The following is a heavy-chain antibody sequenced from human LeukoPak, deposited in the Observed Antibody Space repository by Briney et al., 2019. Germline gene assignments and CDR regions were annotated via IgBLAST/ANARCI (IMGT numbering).Heavy chain of an antibody. D-gene: IGHD3-10*01. V-gene: IGHV3-33*01. CDR3: ATNYGSGNTDHYFDY. CDR1: GFTFTGYA. J-gene: IGHJ4*02. Sequence: GGSLRLSCAASGFTFTGYAMHWARQAPGKGLEWVTVVWSDGTNKYYADSVKGRFTVSRDNSKNTLFLQMNSLIAEDTAVYYCATNYGSGNTDHYFDYWGQGTLVTVSS. CDR2: VWSDGTNK.